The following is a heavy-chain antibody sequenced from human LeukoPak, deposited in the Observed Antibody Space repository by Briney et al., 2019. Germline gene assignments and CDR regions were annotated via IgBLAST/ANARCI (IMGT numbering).Heavy chain of an antibody. CDR1: GYTFTSYD. V-gene: IGHV1-8*01. Sequence: GASVKVSCKASGYTFTSYDINWVRQATGQGLEWMGWMNPNSGNTGYAQKFQGRVTMTRNTSISTAYMELSSLRSEDTAVYYCARDPYRIYYYYYGMDVWGQGTTVTVSS. J-gene: IGHJ6*02. CDR3: ARDPYRIYYYYYGMDV. CDR2: MNPNSGNT. D-gene: IGHD2-15*01.